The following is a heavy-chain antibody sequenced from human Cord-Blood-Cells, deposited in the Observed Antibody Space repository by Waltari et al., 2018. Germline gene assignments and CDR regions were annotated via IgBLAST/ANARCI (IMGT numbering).Heavy chain of an antibody. J-gene: IGHJ4*02. CDR1: GGSFSGYY. D-gene: IGHD1-7*01. Sequence: QVRLQQWGAGLLKPSETLSLTCAVYGGSFSGYYWSWIRQPPGKGLEWIGEINHSGSTNYNPSLKSRVTISVDTSKNQFSLKLSSVTAADTAVYYCARPGAGTIPFFDYWGQGTLVTVSS. CDR2: INHSGST. V-gene: IGHV4-34*01. CDR3: ARPGAGTIPFFDY.